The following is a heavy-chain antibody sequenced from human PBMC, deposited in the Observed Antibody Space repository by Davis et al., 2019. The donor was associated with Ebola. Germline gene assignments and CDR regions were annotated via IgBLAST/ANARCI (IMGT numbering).Heavy chain of an antibody. CDR2: IPHVGREK. Sequence: GESLKISCAASGFTFSTYYITWVRQAPGKGLEWAATIPHVGREKYYVDSVKGRFTISRDNAKNSLYLQMNSLRAEDTAVYYCARDLIIVLVPAATEGYYYGMDVWGQGTTVTVSS. CDR3: ARDLIIVLVPAATEGYYYGMDV. CDR1: GFTFSTYY. V-gene: IGHV3-7*01. J-gene: IGHJ6*02. D-gene: IGHD2-2*01.